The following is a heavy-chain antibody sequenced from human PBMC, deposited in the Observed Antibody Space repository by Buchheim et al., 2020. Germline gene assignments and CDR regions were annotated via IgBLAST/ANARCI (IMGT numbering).Heavy chain of an antibody. V-gene: IGHV3-74*01. CDR1: GFTLSGFW. Sequence: EVQLVESGGGLVQPGGSLRLSCAASGFTLSGFWMHWVRQPPGKGLVWVSRIRSDGSSTTYADSVKGRFTISRDNAKNTLYLQMNSLRAEDTAVYYCAREGPEWYYFDYWGQGAL. CDR3: AREGPEWYYFDY. J-gene: IGHJ4*02. CDR2: IRSDGSST. D-gene: IGHD2-8*01.